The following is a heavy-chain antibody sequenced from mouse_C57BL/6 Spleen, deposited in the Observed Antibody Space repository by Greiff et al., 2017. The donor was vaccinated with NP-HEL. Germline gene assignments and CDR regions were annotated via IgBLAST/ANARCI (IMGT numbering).Heavy chain of an antibody. Sequence: EVKLVESGGGLVQPKGSLKLSCAASGFSFNTYAMNWVRQAPGKGLEWVARIRSKSNNYATYYADSVKDRFTISRDDSESMLYLQMNNLKTEDTAMYFCVRHYYDYAMDYWGQGTSVTVSS. CDR3: VRHYYDYAMDY. D-gene: IGHD2-4*01. V-gene: IGHV10-1*01. CDR1: GFSFNTYA. J-gene: IGHJ4*01. CDR2: IRSKSNNYAT.